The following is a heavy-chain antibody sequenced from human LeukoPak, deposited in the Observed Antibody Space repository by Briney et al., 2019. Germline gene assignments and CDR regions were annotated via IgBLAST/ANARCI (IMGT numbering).Heavy chain of an antibody. CDR1: GYTFTGYY. CDR2: INPNSGGT. V-gene: IGHV1-2*02. J-gene: IGHJ4*02. Sequence: ASVKVSCKASGYTFTGYYMHWVRQAPGQGLEWMGWINPNSGGTNYAQKFQGRVTMTRDTSISTAYMELSRLRSDDTAVYYCERGYGGYEFLFDYWGQGTLVTVSS. CDR3: ERGYGGYEFLFDY. D-gene: IGHD5-12*01.